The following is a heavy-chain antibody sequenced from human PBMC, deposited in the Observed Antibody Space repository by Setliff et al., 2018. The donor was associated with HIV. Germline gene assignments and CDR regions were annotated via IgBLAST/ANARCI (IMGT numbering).Heavy chain of an antibody. CDR3: TRVGGGGYSYGLASYYYYYMDV. J-gene: IGHJ6*03. D-gene: IGHD5-18*01. V-gene: IGHV3-49*04. CDR1: GFTFGDYA. Sequence: SLRLSCTAFGFTFGDYALSWVRQAPGKGLEWIGFIRSKAYGGTREYAASVKGRFTISRDDSKSIAYLQMNSLKTEDTAVYYCTRVGGGGYSYGLASYYYYYMDVWGKGTTVTVSS. CDR2: IRSKAYGGTR.